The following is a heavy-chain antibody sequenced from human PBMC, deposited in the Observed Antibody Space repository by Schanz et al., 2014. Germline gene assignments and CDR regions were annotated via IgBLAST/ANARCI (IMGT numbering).Heavy chain of an antibody. V-gene: IGHV3-30*03. Sequence: VELVESGGGLVQPGGSLRLSCAASGFSFSDHAMDWVRQAAGKGLEWVGVISYDGSKKSYADSVKGRFTISRDNSKNTVYLQMNSLRPGDTAVYYCARESSNDIVLVPGAVFDHWGQGILVTVSS. CDR2: ISYDGSKK. D-gene: IGHD2-2*01. CDR1: GFSFSDHA. CDR3: ARESSNDIVLVPGAVFDH. J-gene: IGHJ4*02.